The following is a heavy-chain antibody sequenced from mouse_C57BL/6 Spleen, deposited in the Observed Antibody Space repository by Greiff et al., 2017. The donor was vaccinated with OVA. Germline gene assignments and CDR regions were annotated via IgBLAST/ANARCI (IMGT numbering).Heavy chain of an antibody. V-gene: IGHV1-19*01. Sequence: EVQLQQSGPVLVKPGASVKMSCKASGYTFTDYYMNWVKQSHGKSLEWIGVINPYNGGTSYNQKFKGKATLTVDKSSSTAYMELNSLTSEDSAVYYCARWSYGSSYVGWYFDVWGTGTTVTVSS. CDR3: ARWSYGSSYVGWYFDV. J-gene: IGHJ1*03. D-gene: IGHD1-1*01. CDR2: INPYNGGT. CDR1: GYTFTDYY.